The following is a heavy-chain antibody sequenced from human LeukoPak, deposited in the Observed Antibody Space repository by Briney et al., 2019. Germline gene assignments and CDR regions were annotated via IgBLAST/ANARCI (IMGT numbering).Heavy chain of an antibody. J-gene: IGHJ4*02. CDR2: INSSGIVI. CDR1: GFTFSTYS. V-gene: IGHV3-48*04. Sequence: PGGSLRLSCEASGFTFSTYSMNWVRQAPGKGLEWVSYINSSGIVIYYADSVKGRFTISRDNAKISLYLQMNSLRAEDTAVYYCARDLHRDGVNWPYFDYWGQGTLVTVSS. CDR3: ARDLHRDGVNWPYFDY. D-gene: IGHD5-24*01.